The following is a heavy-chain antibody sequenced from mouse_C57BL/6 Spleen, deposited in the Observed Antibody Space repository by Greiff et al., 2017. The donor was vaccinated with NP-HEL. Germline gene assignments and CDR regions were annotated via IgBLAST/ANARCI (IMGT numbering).Heavy chain of an antibody. Sequence: EVKLQQSGPVLVKPGASVKMSCKASGYTFTDYYMNWVKQSHGKSLEWIGVINPYNGGTSYNQKFKGKATLTVDKSSSTAYMELNSLTSEDSAVYYCARGAGSSYWYFDVWGTGTTVTVSS. V-gene: IGHV1-19*01. CDR3: ARGAGSSYWYFDV. CDR2: INPYNGGT. CDR1: GYTFTDYY. D-gene: IGHD1-1*01. J-gene: IGHJ1*03.